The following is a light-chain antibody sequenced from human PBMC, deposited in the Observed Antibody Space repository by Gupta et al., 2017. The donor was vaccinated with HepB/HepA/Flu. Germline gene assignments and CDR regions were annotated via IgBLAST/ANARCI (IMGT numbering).Light chain of an antibody. CDR3: QQYGSYPRT. V-gene: IGKV3-20*01. Sequence: VLTQSPGTLSLSPGERVTLACRASEGFSSAYLAWYQQKPGQAPRLLIYGGSTRATGIPDRFSGSGAGKNFMLTISSLDPEDFAVDYGQQYGSYPRTFGQGTKLELK. CDR2: GGS. CDR1: EGFSSAY. J-gene: IGKJ1*01.